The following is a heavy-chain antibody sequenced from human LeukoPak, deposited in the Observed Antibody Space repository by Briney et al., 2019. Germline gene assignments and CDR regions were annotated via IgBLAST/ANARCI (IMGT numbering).Heavy chain of an antibody. CDR1: GGSFSGYY. J-gene: IGHJ3*02. Sequence: PSETLSLTCAVYGGSFSGYYWSWIRQPPGKGLEWIGEINHSGSTNYNPSLKSRVTISVDTSKNQFSLKLSSVTAADTAVYYCARKPYYYGSGSYYSDANAFDIWGQGTMVTVSS. D-gene: IGHD3-10*01. CDR2: INHSGST. V-gene: IGHV4-34*01. CDR3: ARKPYYYGSGSYYSDANAFDI.